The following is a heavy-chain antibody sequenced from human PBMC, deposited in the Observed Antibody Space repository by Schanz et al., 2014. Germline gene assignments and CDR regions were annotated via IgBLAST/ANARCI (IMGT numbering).Heavy chain of an antibody. J-gene: IGHJ4*02. D-gene: IGHD2-15*01. Sequence: EGQLLESGGGLIQPGGSLRLSCAASGFTFSSYAMSWVRQAPGKGLEWVSSISGRSSHIYYADSVKGRFSISRDNAKISLYLQMNSLRVEDTAVYYCARDRGYCSGGSCLTFDYWGQGTLVTVSS. V-gene: IGHV3-21*01. CDR1: GFTFSSYA. CDR3: ARDRGYCSGGSCLTFDY. CDR2: ISGRSSHI.